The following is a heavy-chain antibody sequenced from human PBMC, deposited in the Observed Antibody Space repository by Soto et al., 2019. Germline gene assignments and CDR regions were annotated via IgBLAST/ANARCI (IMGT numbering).Heavy chain of an antibody. CDR2: ISYDGSNK. CDR3: AREAQWEPHYYYYGMDV. J-gene: IGHJ6*02. Sequence: QVQLVESGGGVVQPGRSLRLSCAASGFTFSSYAMHWVRQAPGKGLEWVAVISYDGSNKYYADSVKGRFTISRDNSKNTLYLQMNSLRAEDTAVYYCAREAQWEPHYYYYGMDVWGQGTTVTVSS. V-gene: IGHV3-30-3*01. CDR1: GFTFSSYA. D-gene: IGHD1-26*01.